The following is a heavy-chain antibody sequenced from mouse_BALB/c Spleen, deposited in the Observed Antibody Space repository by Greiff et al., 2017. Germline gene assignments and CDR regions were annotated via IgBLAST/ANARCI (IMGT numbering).Heavy chain of an antibody. CDR1: GYTFTSYW. D-gene: IGHD3-3*01. CDR3: AREGTRQTWFAY. J-gene: IGHJ3*01. CDR2: INPSTGYT. V-gene: IGHV1-7*01. Sequence: VQLQQSGAELAKPGASVKMSCKASGYTFTSYWMHWVKQRPGQGLEWIGYINPSTGYTEYNQKFKDKATLTADKSSSTAYMQLSSLTSEDSAVYYCAREGTRQTWFAYWGQGTLVTVSA.